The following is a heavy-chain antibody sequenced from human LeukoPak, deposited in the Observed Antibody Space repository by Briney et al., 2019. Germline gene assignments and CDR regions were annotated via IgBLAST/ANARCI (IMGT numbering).Heavy chain of an antibody. V-gene: IGHV4-34*01. CDR1: GESFNDYY. Sequence: PSETLSLTCAVSGESFNDYYWIWIRQLPGEGLEWIGEITHSGATNYNPSLKNRVTFSIDTSRRQFSLRLRSLTAADTGVFYCARGLRSVTWERELMSYQFYGMDVWGQGTTVSVSS. J-gene: IGHJ6*02. D-gene: IGHD1-7*01. CDR3: ARGLRSVTWERELMSYQFYGMDV. CDR2: ITHSGAT.